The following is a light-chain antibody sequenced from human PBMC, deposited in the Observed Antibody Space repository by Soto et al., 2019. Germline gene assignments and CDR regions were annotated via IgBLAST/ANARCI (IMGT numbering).Light chain of an antibody. CDR1: QSIRGD. CDR3: QQYNNWTPFT. J-gene: IGKJ3*01. Sequence: IVFTQSPRTLSLSTGETATLSCRAIQSIRGDLAWYQQRPGQAPRLLIYDASTRAAGIPARFIGSGSWTEFTLTISSLQSEDFAVYHCQQYNNWTPFTFGPGTKVDIK. V-gene: IGKV3-15*01. CDR2: DAS.